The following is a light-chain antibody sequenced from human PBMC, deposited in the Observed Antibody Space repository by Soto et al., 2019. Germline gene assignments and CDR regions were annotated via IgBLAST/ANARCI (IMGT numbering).Light chain of an antibody. CDR3: SSYTTSSSLRYV. CDR2: DVT. CDR1: SSEVGAYNF. V-gene: IGLV2-14*03. J-gene: IGLJ1*01. Sequence: QSVLTQPASVSGSPGQSITIFCTGTSSEVGAYNFVSWYQQHPGKAPKVMIYDVTNRPSGVSNRFSGSKSGNTASLTISGLQAEDESYYYCSSYTTSSSLRYVFGTGTKVTDL.